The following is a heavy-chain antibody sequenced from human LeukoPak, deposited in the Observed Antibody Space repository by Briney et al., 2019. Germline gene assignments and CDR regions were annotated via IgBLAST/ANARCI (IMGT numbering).Heavy chain of an antibody. CDR1: GGSISSSSYY. CDR2: IYYSGST. CDR3: ATDQRYAFDY. J-gene: IGHJ4*02. Sequence: PSETLSLTCTVSGGSISSSSYYWGWIRQPPGKGLEWIGSIYYSGSTYYNPSLKSRVTISVDTSKNQFSLKLSSVTAADTAVYYCATDQRYAFDYWGQGILVTVSS. V-gene: IGHV4-39*01. D-gene: IGHD3-9*01.